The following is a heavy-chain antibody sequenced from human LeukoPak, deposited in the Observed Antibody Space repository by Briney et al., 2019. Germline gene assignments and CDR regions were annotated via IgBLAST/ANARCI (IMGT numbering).Heavy chain of an antibody. CDR1: GGSFSGYY. CDR2: INHSGST. D-gene: IGHD4-17*01. Sequence: PSETLSLTCAVYGGSFSGYYWSWIRQPPGKGLEWIGEINHSGSTNYNPSLKSRVTISVDTSKNQFSLKLSSVTAADTAVYYCARDTDYGDFRSTGGMDVWGQGTTVTVSS. CDR3: ARDTDYGDFRSTGGMDV. V-gene: IGHV4-34*01. J-gene: IGHJ6*02.